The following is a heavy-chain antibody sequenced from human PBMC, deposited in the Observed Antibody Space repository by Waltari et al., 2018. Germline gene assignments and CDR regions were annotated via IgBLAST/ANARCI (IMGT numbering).Heavy chain of an antibody. CDR3: ARAGIAAAGKPFDP. D-gene: IGHD6-13*01. V-gene: IGHV4-39*07. Sequence: QLQLQESGPGLVKPSETLSLTCTVSGGSISSSSYYWGWIRQPPGKGLEWIGSIYYSGSTDYNPSLKSRVTISVDTSKNQFSLKLSSVTAADTAVYYCARAGIAAAGKPFDPWGQGTLVTVSS. J-gene: IGHJ5*02. CDR1: GGSISSSSYY. CDR2: IYYSGST.